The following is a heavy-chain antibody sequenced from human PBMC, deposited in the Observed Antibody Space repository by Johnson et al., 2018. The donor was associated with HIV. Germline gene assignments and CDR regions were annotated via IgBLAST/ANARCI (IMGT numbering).Heavy chain of an antibody. CDR1: GFTFSSYW. Sequence: EVQLVESGGGLVQPGGSLRLSCAASGFTFSSYWMSWVRQAPGKGLEWVANIKQDGSEKHYVDSVKGRFTISRDNSKNTLYLQMNSLRAEDTAVYYCARERSRGGYSGYDYGAFDIWGQGTMVTVSS. CDR3: ARERSRGGYSGYDYGAFDI. V-gene: IGHV3-7*01. CDR2: IKQDGSEK. J-gene: IGHJ3*02. D-gene: IGHD5-12*01.